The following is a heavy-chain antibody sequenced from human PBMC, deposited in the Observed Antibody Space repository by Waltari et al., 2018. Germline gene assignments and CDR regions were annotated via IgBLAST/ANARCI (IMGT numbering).Heavy chain of an antibody. CDR3: ARPTLDDYGYYGMDV. D-gene: IGHD3-10*01. V-gene: IGHV1-69*14. J-gene: IGHJ6*02. CDR1: GGTFRSYA. CDR2: IIPIFVTA. Sequence: QVQLVHSGDEVKQPGSSGKVACKPSGGTFRSYARSWVRQAPGQGLELLGKIIPIFVTANYAQKFQGRVTITADKSTSTAYMELSSLRSEDTAVYYCARPTLDDYGYYGMDVWGQGTTVTVSS.